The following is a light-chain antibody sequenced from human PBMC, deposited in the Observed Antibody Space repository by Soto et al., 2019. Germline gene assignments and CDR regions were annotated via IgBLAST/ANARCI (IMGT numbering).Light chain of an antibody. Sequence: AIQMTQSPSSLSASVGDRVTITCRASQGIGNDLGWYQQKPGKAPKLLIYGVSSLETGVSSRFSGRGSGTDFTLTISSLQPEDFATYYCLQDYNYPFTFGQGTKVEIK. V-gene: IGKV1-6*01. J-gene: IGKJ2*01. CDR1: QGIGND. CDR2: GVS. CDR3: LQDYNYPFT.